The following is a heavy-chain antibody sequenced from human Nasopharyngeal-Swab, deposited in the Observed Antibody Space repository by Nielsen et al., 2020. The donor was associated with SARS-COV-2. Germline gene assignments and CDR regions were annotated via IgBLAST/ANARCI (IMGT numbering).Heavy chain of an antibody. CDR1: AGTFGSYA. CDR2: IIPIFGTA. CDR3: AGWITMIRGATFDI. D-gene: IGHD3-10*01. J-gene: IGHJ3*02. Sequence: SVKVSCKASAGTFGSYAVSWVRQAPGQGLEWMGGIIPIFGTANYAQKFQGRVTITADESTSTAFMELSSLRSEDTAVYYCAGWITMIRGATFDIWGQGTMVTVSS. V-gene: IGHV1-69*13.